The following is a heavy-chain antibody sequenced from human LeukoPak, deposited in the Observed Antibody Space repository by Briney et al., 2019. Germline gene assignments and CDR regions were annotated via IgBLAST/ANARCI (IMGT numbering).Heavy chain of an antibody. CDR1: GFTFSSYW. CDR2: IKQDGSEK. CDR3: ARDILTGYYDH. V-gene: IGHV3-7*01. D-gene: IGHD3-9*01. Sequence: PGGSLRLYCAASGFTFSSYWMSWVRQAPGKGLEWVANIKQDGSEKYYVDSVKGRFTISRGNAKNSLYLQMNSLRAEDTAVYYCARDILTGYYDHWGQGTLVTVSS. J-gene: IGHJ4*02.